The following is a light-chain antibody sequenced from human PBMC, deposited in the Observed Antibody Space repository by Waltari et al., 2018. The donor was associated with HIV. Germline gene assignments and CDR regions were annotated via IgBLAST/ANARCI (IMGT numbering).Light chain of an antibody. J-gene: IGLJ2*01. CDR3: FSYAGSNTVI. CDR1: SSDVGGYNY. V-gene: IGLV2-8*01. CDR2: EVT. Sequence: QSALTQPASVSGSPGQSITISCTGTSSDVGGYNYVSWYQQHPGKAPKLIIYEVTKRPSGLPNRCAGSKSGNTASPTVAGLQAEDEADYYCFSYAGSNTVIFGGGTKLTVL.